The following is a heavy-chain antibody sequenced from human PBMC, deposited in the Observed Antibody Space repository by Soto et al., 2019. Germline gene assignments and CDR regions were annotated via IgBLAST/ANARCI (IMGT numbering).Heavy chain of an antibody. V-gene: IGHV3-30*18. Sequence: QVPLVESGGGVVQPGRSLRLSCADSGFTFTDYGMHWVRQAPGKGLEWVAVISYDGSNKNYADSVKGRFTISRDNSKNTLYLQMNSLRAEDTAVYYCAKDTYYHDSSGYYVFDYWGQGTLVTVSS. CDR1: GFTFTDYG. CDR2: ISYDGSNK. CDR3: AKDTYYHDSSGYYVFDY. D-gene: IGHD3-22*01. J-gene: IGHJ4*02.